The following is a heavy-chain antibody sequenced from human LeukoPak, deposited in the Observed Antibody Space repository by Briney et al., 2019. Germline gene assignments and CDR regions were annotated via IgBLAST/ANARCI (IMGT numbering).Heavy chain of an antibody. J-gene: IGHJ4*02. V-gene: IGHV4-59*01. Sequence: SETLSLTCTVSGGSISSYYWSWIRQPPGKGLEWIGYIYYSGSTNYNPSLKSRVTISVDTSKNQFSLKLSSVTAADTAVYYCARDRYGDYLFDYWGRGTLVTVSS. D-gene: IGHD4-17*01. CDR1: GGSISSYY. CDR2: IYYSGST. CDR3: ARDRYGDYLFDY.